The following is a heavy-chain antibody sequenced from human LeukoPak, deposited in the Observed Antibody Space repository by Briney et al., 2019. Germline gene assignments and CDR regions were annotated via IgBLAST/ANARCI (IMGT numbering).Heavy chain of an antibody. Sequence: GGSLRLSCAASGFTFSSYEMNWVRQAPGKGLEWVSYISSSGSTMYYADSVKGRFTISRDNAKNSLYLQMNSLRAEDTAVYYCAIESPGFHPDYWGQGTLVTVSS. V-gene: IGHV3-48*03. D-gene: IGHD2-21*01. CDR3: AIESPGFHPDY. J-gene: IGHJ4*02. CDR2: ISSSGSTM. CDR1: GFTFSSYE.